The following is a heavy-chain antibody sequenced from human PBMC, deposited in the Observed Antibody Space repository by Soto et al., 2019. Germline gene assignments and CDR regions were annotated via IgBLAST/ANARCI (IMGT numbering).Heavy chain of an antibody. Sequence: QVQLVESGGGVVQPGRSLSLSCAASGFTFSSYGMHWVRQAPGKGLEWVAVIWYDGSNKYYADSVKGRFTISRDNSKNTLYLQMNSLRAEDTAVYYCARGELDYYMDVWGKGTTVTVSS. V-gene: IGHV3-33*01. CDR3: ARGELDYYMDV. CDR1: GFTFSSYG. CDR2: IWYDGSNK. D-gene: IGHD6-6*01. J-gene: IGHJ6*03.